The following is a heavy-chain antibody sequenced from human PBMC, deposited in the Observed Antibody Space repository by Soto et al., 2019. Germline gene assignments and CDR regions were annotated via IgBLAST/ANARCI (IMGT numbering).Heavy chain of an antibody. CDR1: GFTFSSYS. D-gene: IGHD3-10*01. CDR2: ISSSSSTI. CDR3: ARGPYYYGSSSYQNWFDP. J-gene: IGHJ5*02. Sequence: GGSLRLSCAASGFTFSSYSMNWVRQAPGKGLEWVSYISSSSSTIYYADSVKGRFTISRDNAKNSLYLQMNSLRDEDTAVYYCARGPYYYGSSSYQNWFDPWGQGTLVTVSS. V-gene: IGHV3-48*02.